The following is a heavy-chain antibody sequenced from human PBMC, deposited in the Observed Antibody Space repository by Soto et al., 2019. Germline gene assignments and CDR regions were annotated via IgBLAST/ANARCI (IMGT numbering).Heavy chain of an antibody. CDR1: GGSISSGDYY. CDR2: VYYSGIT. V-gene: IGHV4-31*03. Sequence: QVQLQESGPGLVRPSRTLSLTCTVSGGSISSGDYYWSWIRQHPGRGLEWIGYVYYSGITFYNPSLKSRLTISVDTSKNQFYLGLGSVTAADTAVYYCAREMFSRTWYPGDWGQGTLVTVSS. CDR3: AREMFSRTWYPGD. D-gene: IGHD6-13*01. J-gene: IGHJ4*02.